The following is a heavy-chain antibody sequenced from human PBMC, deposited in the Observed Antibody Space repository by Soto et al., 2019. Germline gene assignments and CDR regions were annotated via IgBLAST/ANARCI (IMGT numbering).Heavy chain of an antibody. CDR2: ISGSGGST. J-gene: IGHJ6*02. CDR1: GFTFSSYA. CDR3: AKDLGSGNLKGMDV. Sequence: TGGSLRLSCAASGFTFSSYAMSWVRQAPGKGLEWVSAISGSGGSTYYADSVKGRFTISRDNSKNTLYLQMNSLIAEDTAVYYCAKDLGSGNLKGMDVWGQGTTVTVSS. V-gene: IGHV3-23*01. D-gene: IGHD3-10*01.